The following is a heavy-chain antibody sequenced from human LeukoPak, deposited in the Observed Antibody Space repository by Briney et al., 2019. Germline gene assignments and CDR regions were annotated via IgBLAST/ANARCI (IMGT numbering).Heavy chain of an antibody. CDR1: GFAFTHAW. J-gene: IGHJ4*02. Sequence: GGSLRLSCTASGFAFTHAWMSWVRQAPGKRLEWVGRIKTTTDGGTTDYAAPVKGRFTTSRDNAKNTLYLQMNSLRAEDTAVYYCARMGIAVAATADWGQGTLVTVSS. CDR3: ARMGIAVAATAD. V-gene: IGHV3-15*05. D-gene: IGHD6-19*01. CDR2: IKTTTDGGTT.